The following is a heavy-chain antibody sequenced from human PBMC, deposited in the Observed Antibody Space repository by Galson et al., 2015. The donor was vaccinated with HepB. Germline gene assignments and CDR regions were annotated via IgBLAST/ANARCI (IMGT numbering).Heavy chain of an antibody. Sequence: SLRLSCAASGFTFSSYSMNWVRQAPGKGLEWVSYISSSSSTIYYADSVKGRFTISRDNAKNSLYLQMNSLRAEDTAVYYCARDADCSSTSCYGYAYGMDVWGQGTTVTVSS. CDR1: GFTFSSYS. V-gene: IGHV3-48*01. CDR2: ISSSSSTI. D-gene: IGHD2-2*01. CDR3: ARDADCSSTSCYGYAYGMDV. J-gene: IGHJ6*02.